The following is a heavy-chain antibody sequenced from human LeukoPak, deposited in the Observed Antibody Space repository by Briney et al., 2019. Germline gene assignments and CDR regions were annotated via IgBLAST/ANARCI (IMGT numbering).Heavy chain of an antibody. CDR2: FYYSGST. V-gene: IGHV4-39*01. CDR3: ASGSGYFFDY. Sequence: SETLSLTCTVSGGSISRTSYYRGWIRQPPGKGLEWIETFYYSGSTYYNPSLKSRVTISVDTSKNQFSLKLSSVTAADTAVYYCASGSGYFFDYWGQGTLVTVSS. D-gene: IGHD1-14*01. J-gene: IGHJ4*02. CDR1: GGSISRTSYY.